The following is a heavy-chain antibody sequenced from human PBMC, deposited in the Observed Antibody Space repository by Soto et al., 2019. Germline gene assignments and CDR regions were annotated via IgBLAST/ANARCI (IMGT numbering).Heavy chain of an antibody. CDR2: IWYDGSNK. J-gene: IGHJ6*02. Sequence: GGSLRLSCAASGFTFSSYGMHWVRQAPGKGLEWVAVIWYDGSNKYYADSVKGRFTISRDNSKNTLYLQMNSLRAEDTAVYYCARCLGGGYVIYYYYGMDVWGQGTTVTVSS. CDR3: ARCLGGGYVIYYYYGMDV. D-gene: IGHD5-12*01. V-gene: IGHV3-33*01. CDR1: GFTFSSYG.